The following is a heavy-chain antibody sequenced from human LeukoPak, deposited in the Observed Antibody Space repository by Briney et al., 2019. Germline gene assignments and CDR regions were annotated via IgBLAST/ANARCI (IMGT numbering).Heavy chain of an antibody. CDR3: AREGGSEGFDY. CDR1: GFTFSNYW. Sequence: GGSLRLSCAASGFTFSNYWMSWVRQAPGKGLEWVANIKQDGSEKYYVDSVKGRFTISRDNAKNSLYLQMNSLRAEDTAVYYCAREGGSEGFDYWGQGTLVTVSS. CDR2: IKQDGSEK. V-gene: IGHV3-7*01. D-gene: IGHD1-26*01. J-gene: IGHJ4*02.